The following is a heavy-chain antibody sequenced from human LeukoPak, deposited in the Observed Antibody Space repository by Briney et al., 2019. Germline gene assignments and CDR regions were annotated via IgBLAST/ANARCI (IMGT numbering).Heavy chain of an antibody. CDR3: ARDSRSGSYLGYYYYMDV. CDR1: GFTFSSYS. D-gene: IGHD1-26*01. Sequence: GGSLGLSRAASGFTFSSYSMNWVRQAPGKGLEWVSSISSSSSYIYYADSVKGRFTISRDNAKNPLYLQMNSLRAEDTAVYYCARDSRSGSYLGYYYYMDVWGKGTTVTVSS. J-gene: IGHJ6*03. V-gene: IGHV3-21*01. CDR2: ISSSSSYI.